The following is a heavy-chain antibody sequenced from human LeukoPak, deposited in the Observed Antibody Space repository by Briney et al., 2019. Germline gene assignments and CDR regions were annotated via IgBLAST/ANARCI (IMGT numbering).Heavy chain of an antibody. CDR1: GGSISSGGYY. D-gene: IGHD3-22*01. CDR2: IYYSGST. Sequence: SQTLSLTCTVSGGSISSGGYYWSWIRQHPGKGLGWIGYIYYSGSTYYNPSLKSRVTISVDTSKNQFSLKLSSVTAADTAVYYCAREYYDSSGTIFDYWGQGTLVTVSS. J-gene: IGHJ4*02. CDR3: AREYYDSSGTIFDY. V-gene: IGHV4-31*03.